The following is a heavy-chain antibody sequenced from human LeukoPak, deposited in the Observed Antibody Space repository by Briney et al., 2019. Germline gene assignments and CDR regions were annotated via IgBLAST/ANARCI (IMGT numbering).Heavy chain of an antibody. CDR2: INPNSGGT. CDR1: GYTFTGYS. D-gene: IGHD1/OR15-1a*01. V-gene: IGHV1-2*02. CDR3: ARDTPEWHNSDYFDY. Sequence: ASVKVSCKAYGYTFTGYSIHWVRQAPGQGLEWMGWINPNSGGTNYAQKFHGRVTMTRDTSISTAYMELSRLRSDDTAVYYCARDTPEWHNSDYFDYWGQGTLVTVSS. J-gene: IGHJ4*02.